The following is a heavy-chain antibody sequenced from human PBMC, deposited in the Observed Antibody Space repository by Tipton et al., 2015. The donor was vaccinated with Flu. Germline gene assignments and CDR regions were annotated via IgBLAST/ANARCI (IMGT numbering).Heavy chain of an antibody. CDR3: ARRDFSNYVSDPKNWFDS. V-gene: IGHV4-38-2*01. D-gene: IGHD4-11*01. Sequence: GEALGSSFYWAWIRQPPGRGLEWIANVRTSAGTYYNPSLKSRVTLSVDRSKNQFSLRLASVTAADTAVYFCARRDFSNYVSDPKNWFDSWGQGTLVTVSS. J-gene: IGHJ5*01. CDR1: GEALGSSFY. CDR2: VRTSAGT.